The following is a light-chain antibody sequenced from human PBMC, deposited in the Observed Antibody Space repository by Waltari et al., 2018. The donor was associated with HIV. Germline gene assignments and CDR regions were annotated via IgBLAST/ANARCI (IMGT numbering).Light chain of an antibody. J-gene: IGLJ2*01. V-gene: IGLV3-25*03. Sequence: SDELTQPPSVSVSPGQTATITCSGDALPKQYTHWYQQKSGQAPLFLIHKHTERPSGIPERFSGASSGTIVTLTISGVQAEDEADYYCQSADATGSSVLFGGGTKLTVL. CDR1: ALPKQY. CDR2: KHT. CDR3: QSADATGSSVL.